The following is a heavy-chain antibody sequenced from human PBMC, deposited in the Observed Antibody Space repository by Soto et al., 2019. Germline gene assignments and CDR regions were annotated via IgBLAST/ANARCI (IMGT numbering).Heavy chain of an antibody. CDR3: ARGESSSSYGYYYYYGMDV. D-gene: IGHD6-6*01. Sequence: SETLSLTCTVSGGSINSSSYYWCWIRQPPGKGLEWIGSIYYSGSTYYNPSLKSRVTISVDTSKNQFSLKLSSVTAADTAVYYCARGESSSSYGYYYYYGMDVWGQGTTVTVSS. CDR1: GGSINSSSYY. V-gene: IGHV4-39*01. J-gene: IGHJ6*02. CDR2: IYYSGST.